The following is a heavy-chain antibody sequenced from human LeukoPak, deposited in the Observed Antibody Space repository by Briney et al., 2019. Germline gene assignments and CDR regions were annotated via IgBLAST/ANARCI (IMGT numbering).Heavy chain of an antibody. Sequence: SQTLSLTCTVSGGSISSGGYYWSWIRQPPGKGLEWIGYIYHSGSTYYNPSLKSRVTISVDRSKNQFSLKLSSVTAADTAVYYCASEVGASVFDYWGQGTLVTVSS. CDR2: IYHSGST. D-gene: IGHD1-26*01. CDR1: GGSISSGGYY. CDR3: ASEVGASVFDY. V-gene: IGHV4-30-2*01. J-gene: IGHJ4*02.